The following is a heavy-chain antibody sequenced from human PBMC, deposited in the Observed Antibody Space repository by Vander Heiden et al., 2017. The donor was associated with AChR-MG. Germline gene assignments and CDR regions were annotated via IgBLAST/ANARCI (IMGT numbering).Heavy chain of an antibody. J-gene: IGHJ4*02. CDR3: ARYGVWFGELLGDY. CDR1: GLPLSDYY. CDR2: ISSSGSTI. Sequence: QLVVSGGALGMAVGCLRHPPASSGLPLSDYYMSWIRQAPGKGLEWVSYISSSGSTIYYADTVKGRFTISRDNAKNSLYLQMNSLRAEDTAVYYCARYGVWFGELLGDYWGQGTLVTVSS. V-gene: IGHV3-11*01. D-gene: IGHD3-10*01.